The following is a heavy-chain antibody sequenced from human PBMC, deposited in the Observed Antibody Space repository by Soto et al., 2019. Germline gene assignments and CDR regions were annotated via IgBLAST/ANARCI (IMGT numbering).Heavy chain of an antibody. CDR3: VCNGYYSLEY. V-gene: IGHV4-4*02. CDR2: IHYSGDI. CDR1: GDSMTSSDW. J-gene: IGHJ4*02. D-gene: IGHD3-22*01. Sequence: QVQLQESGPGLVKPSGTLSLTCAVSGDSMTSSDWWSWVRQAPGKGLEWIGEIHYSGDINYDPSLRSRVTISVDRSNNQFSLNLSSVTAADTAVYFCVCNGYYSLEYWGQGTLVIVSP.